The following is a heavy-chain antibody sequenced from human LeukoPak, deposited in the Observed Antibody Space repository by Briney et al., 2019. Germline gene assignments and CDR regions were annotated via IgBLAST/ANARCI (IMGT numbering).Heavy chain of an antibody. CDR3: ARARPIPYFDY. J-gene: IGHJ4*02. CDR2: ISYDGSNK. V-gene: IGHV3-30-3*01. D-gene: IGHD2-21*01. Sequence: GGSLRLSCAASGFTFSSYAMHWVRQAPGKGLEWVAVISYDGSNKYYADSVKGRFTISRDNAKNTLYLQMNSLRAEDTAVYYCARARPIPYFDYWGQGTLVTVSS. CDR1: GFTFSSYA.